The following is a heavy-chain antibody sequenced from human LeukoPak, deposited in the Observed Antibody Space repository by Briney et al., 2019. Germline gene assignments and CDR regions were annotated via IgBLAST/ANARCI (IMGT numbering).Heavy chain of an antibody. CDR3: ARDVYSGYFDY. V-gene: IGHV3-48*03. J-gene: IGHJ4*02. D-gene: IGHD5-12*01. Sequence: GRSLRLSCAASGFTFSSYAMHWVRQAPGKGLEWVSYISSSGSTIYYADSVKGRFTISRDNAKNSLYLQMNSLRAEDTAVYYCARDVYSGYFDYWGQGTLVTVSS. CDR2: ISSSGSTI. CDR1: GFTFSSYA.